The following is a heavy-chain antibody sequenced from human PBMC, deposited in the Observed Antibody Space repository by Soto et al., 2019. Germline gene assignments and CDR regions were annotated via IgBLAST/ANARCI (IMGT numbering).Heavy chain of an antibody. D-gene: IGHD4-17*01. J-gene: IGHJ6*02. V-gene: IGHV3-15*01. CDR3: TAELREDYYYYYGMDV. Sequence: PGGSLRLSCAASGFTFSNAWMSWVRQAPGKGLEWVGRIKSKTDGGTTDYAAPVKGRFTISRDDSKNTLYLQMNSLKTEDTAVYYCTAELREDYYYYYGMDVWGQGTTVIVSS. CDR2: IKSKTDGGTT. CDR1: GFTFSNAW.